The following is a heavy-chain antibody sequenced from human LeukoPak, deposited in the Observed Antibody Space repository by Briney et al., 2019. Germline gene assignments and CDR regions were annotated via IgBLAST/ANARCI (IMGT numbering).Heavy chain of an antibody. V-gene: IGHV3-30*18. CDR2: ISYDGSNK. J-gene: IGHJ4*02. CDR1: GFTFSTSG. CDR3: AKNHYFDY. Sequence: GRSLRLPCAASGFTFSTSGMHWVRQAPGKGLEWVALISYDGSNKYYADSVKGRFTISRDNSKNTLYLQMNSLRAEDTAVYYCAKNHYFDYWGQGTLVTVSS.